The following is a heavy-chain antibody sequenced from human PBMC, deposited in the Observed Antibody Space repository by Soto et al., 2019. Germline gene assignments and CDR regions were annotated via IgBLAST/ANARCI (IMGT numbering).Heavy chain of an antibody. CDR3: ALRSMAVVPEY. V-gene: IGHV4-59*01. D-gene: IGHD3-22*01. Sequence: QVQLQESGPGLVKPSETLSLTCAVSGDSISSYYCMWIRQPPGKGLESIGYLYYGWSANYNPSLKSRVTLSVDTSTNQCSLTLSSMTAADAAVYYCALRSMAVVPEYWGQGTLVTVSS. CDR2: LYYGWSA. J-gene: IGHJ4*02. CDR1: GDSISSYY.